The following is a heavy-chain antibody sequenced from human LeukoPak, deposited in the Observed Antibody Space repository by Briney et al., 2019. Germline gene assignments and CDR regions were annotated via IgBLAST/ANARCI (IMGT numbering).Heavy chain of an antibody. D-gene: IGHD2-21*02. V-gene: IGHV1-2*02. Sequence: ASVKVSCKASGYTFTGYYMHWVRQAPGQGLEWMGWINPNSGGTNYAQKFQGRVTMTRDTSISTAYMELSRLRSDDTAVYYCAREGAYCGGDCQSYYFDYWGQGTLVTVSS. J-gene: IGHJ4*02. CDR3: AREGAYCGGDCQSYYFDY. CDR2: INPNSGGT. CDR1: GYTFTGYY.